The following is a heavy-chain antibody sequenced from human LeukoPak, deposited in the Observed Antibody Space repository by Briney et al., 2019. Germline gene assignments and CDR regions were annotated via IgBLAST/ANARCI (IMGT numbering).Heavy chain of an antibody. Sequence: SETLSLTCAVYGGSFSGYYWSWIRQPPGKGQEWIGEINHSGSTNYNPSLKSRVTISVDTSKNQFSLKLSSVIAADTAVYYCARGRPGSTGDYVNVRPHFDYWGQGTLVTVSS. V-gene: IGHV4-34*01. CDR2: INHSGST. D-gene: IGHD4-17*01. CDR3: ARGRPGSTGDYVNVRPHFDY. J-gene: IGHJ4*02. CDR1: GGSFSGYY.